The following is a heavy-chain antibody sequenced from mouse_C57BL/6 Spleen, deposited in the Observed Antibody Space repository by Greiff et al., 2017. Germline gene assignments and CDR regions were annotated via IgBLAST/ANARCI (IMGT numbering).Heavy chain of an antibody. V-gene: IGHV1-82*01. Sequence: QVQLQQSGPELVKPGASVKLSCKASGYAFSSSWMNWVKQRPGKGLEWIGWIYPGDGDTNYNGKFKGKATLTADKSSSTAYMQLSGLTSEDSAVYYDARQEDWDGYFDVWGTGTTLTVSS. CDR2: IYPGDGDT. CDR3: ARQEDWDGYFDV. CDR1: GYAFSSSW. D-gene: IGHD4-1*01. J-gene: IGHJ1*03.